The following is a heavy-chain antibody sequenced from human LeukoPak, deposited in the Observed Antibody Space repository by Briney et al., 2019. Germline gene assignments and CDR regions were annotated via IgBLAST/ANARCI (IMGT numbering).Heavy chain of an antibody. V-gene: IGHV1-8*03. Sequence: ASVKVSCKASGYTFTGYYMHWVRQAPGQGLEWMGWMNPNSGNTGYAQKFQGRVTITRNTSISTAYMELSSLRSEDTAVYYCARGRFERGDFEWFDPWGQGTLVTVSS. CDR3: ARGRFERGDFEWFDP. D-gene: IGHD2-21*02. J-gene: IGHJ5*02. CDR1: GYTFTGYY. CDR2: MNPNSGNT.